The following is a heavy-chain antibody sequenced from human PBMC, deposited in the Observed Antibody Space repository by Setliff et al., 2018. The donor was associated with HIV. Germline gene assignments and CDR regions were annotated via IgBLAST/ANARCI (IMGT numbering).Heavy chain of an antibody. Sequence: KPSETLSLTCDVSGFSISSRYYWGWIRQSPGKGLEWIGNIYHTGSSYYNPSLNDRATISLDTSKNQFSLKLNSVTAADTAVYYCARDVLDLVKSVYGFWGQGIPVTVSS. J-gene: IGHJ4*02. D-gene: IGHD3-22*01. CDR1: GFSISSRYY. V-gene: IGHV4-38-2*02. CDR2: IYHTGSS. CDR3: ARDVLDLVKSVYGF.